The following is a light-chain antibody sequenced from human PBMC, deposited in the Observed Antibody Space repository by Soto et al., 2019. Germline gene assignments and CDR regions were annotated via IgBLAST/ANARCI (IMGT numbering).Light chain of an antibody. V-gene: IGLV2-14*01. CDR3: SSYTNINTRACV. J-gene: IGLJ1*01. Sequence: QSARTQPASVAGSPGQSITVSCTGTSGDIGSYNRVSWYQQHPGKPTKLVIYEVTDLPSGVSNRFSGSKTGNTASLTISGLQAEDEAEYYCSSYTNINTRACVFGTGTKVTVL. CDR1: SGDIGSYNR. CDR2: EVT.